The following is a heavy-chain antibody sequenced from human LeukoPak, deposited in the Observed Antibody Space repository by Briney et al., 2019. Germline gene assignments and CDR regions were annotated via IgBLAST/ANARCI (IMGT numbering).Heavy chain of an antibody. J-gene: IGHJ4*02. CDR1: GGSFSGYY. V-gene: IGHV4-34*01. CDR2: INHSGST. D-gene: IGHD2-15*01. CDR3: ARGPHQYCSGGSCYQFDY. Sequence: LETLSLTCAVYGGSFSGYYWSWIRQPPGKGLEWIGEINHSGSTNYNPSLKSRVTISVDTSKNQSSLKLSSVTAADTAVYYCARGPHQYCSGGSCYQFDYWGQGTLVTVSS.